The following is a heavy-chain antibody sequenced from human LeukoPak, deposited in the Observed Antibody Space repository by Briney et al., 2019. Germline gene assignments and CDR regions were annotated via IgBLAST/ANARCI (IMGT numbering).Heavy chain of an antibody. D-gene: IGHD3-22*01. CDR1: GASFSDTTYY. V-gene: IGHV4-39*01. CDR3: ASPSKLVISRGGFDI. CDR2: IYFSQT. Sequence: PSETLSLTCTVSGASFSDTTYYLAWIRQPPGKGLEWIGSIYFSQTKYNSSLKSRITISGDTSKNQFSLKLSSVTAADTAVYYCASPSKLVISRGGFDIWGQGTMVTVSA. J-gene: IGHJ3*02.